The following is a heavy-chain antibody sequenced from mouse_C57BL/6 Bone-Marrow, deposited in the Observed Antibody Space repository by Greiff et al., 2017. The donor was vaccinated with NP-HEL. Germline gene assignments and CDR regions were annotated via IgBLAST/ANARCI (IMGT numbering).Heavy chain of an antibody. J-gene: IGHJ4*01. CDR3: ARDADGSSYVDYAMDY. CDR2: SRNKANDYTT. D-gene: IGHD1-1*01. Sequence: EVKLMESGGGLVQSGRSLRLSCATSGFTFSDFYMEWVRQAPGKGLEWIAASRNKANDYTTEYSASVKGRFIVSRDTSQSILYLQMNALRAEDTAIYYCARDADGSSYVDYAMDYWGQGTSVTVSS. V-gene: IGHV7-1*01. CDR1: GFTFSDFY.